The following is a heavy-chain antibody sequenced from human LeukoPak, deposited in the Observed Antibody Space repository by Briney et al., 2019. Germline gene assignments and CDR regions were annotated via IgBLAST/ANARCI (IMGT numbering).Heavy chain of an antibody. CDR3: ARDRSGWLVGTNYFDY. D-gene: IGHD6-19*01. CDR2: IRCKTYDGTT. Sequence: GGSLRLFCTASVFTFGDYSMIWVRQPPRKGREGVVFIRCKTYDGTTEYAASVKGRFTISRDNAKNSLYLQMNSLRAEDTAVYYCARDRSGWLVGTNYFDYWGQGTLVTVSS. CDR1: VFTFGDYS. V-gene: IGHV3-49*04. J-gene: IGHJ4*02.